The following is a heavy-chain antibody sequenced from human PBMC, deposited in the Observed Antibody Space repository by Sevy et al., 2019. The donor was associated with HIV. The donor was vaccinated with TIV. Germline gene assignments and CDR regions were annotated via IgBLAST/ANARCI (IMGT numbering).Heavy chain of an antibody. J-gene: IGHJ4*02. V-gene: IGHV3-74*01. CDR2: INSDGSST. CDR3: TSAPNYYGSGSYFDY. Sequence: GGSLRLSSAVSGFTFSRYWMHWVRQAPGKGLVWVSRINSDGSSTNYADSVKGRFTISRDNAKNTLYLQMNSLRAEDTAVYYCTSAPNYYGSGSYFDYWGQGTLVTVSS. D-gene: IGHD3-10*01. CDR1: GFTFSRYW.